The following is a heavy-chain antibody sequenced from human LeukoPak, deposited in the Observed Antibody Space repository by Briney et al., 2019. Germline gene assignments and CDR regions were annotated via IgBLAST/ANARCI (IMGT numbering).Heavy chain of an antibody. D-gene: IGHD6-13*01. CDR2: ITSRSSYT. CDR3: ARDPIASAASGGDS. V-gene: IGHV3-21*01. J-gene: IGHJ4*02. CDR1: GFTFSSDS. Sequence: GGSLRLSCAASGFTFSSDSMNWVRQAPGKGLEWVSSITSRSSYTYYADSMKGRFTISRDNAKNSLYLQMDSLRAEDTAIYYCARDPIASAASGGDSWGQGTLVTVSS.